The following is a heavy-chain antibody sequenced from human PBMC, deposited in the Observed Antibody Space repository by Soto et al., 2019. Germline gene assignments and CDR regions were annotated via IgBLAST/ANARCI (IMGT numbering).Heavy chain of an antibody. J-gene: IGHJ3*02. CDR2: ISYDGSNK. Sequence: GGSLRLSCAASGFTFSSYGMHWVRQAPGKGLKWVAVISYDGSNKYYADSVKGRFTISRDNSKNTLYLQMNSLRAEDTAVYYCAKSGGYSGYDFGAFDIWGQGTMVTVSS. CDR3: AKSGGYSGYDFGAFDI. D-gene: IGHD5-12*01. CDR1: GFTFSSYG. V-gene: IGHV3-30*18.